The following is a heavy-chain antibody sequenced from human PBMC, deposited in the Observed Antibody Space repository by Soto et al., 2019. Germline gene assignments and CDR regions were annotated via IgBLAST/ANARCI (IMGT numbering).Heavy chain of an antibody. D-gene: IGHD3-10*01. CDR3: ARDREAGVGWFDP. CDR1: GGSISSGGYY. Sequence: SETLSLTCTVSGGSISSGGYYWSWIRQHPGKGLEWIGYIYYSGSTYYNPSLKSRVTISVDTSKNQFSLKLSSVTAADTAVYYCARDREAGVGWFDPWGQGTLVTVSS. V-gene: IGHV4-31*03. J-gene: IGHJ5*02. CDR2: IYYSGST.